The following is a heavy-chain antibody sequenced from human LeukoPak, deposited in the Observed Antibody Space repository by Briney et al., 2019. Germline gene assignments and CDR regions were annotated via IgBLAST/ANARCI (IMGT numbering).Heavy chain of an antibody. D-gene: IGHD5-18*01. J-gene: IGHJ6*03. Sequence: GESLKISFKGSGYRFTRSWIGWVRQMPGKGLEWMGIIYPGDSDTRYSPSFQGQVTISADKSISTAYLQWSSLKASDTAMYYCARHRQLSHMDVWGKGTTVTVSS. CDR3: ARHRQLSHMDV. CDR2: IYPGDSDT. V-gene: IGHV5-51*01. CDR1: GYRFTRSW.